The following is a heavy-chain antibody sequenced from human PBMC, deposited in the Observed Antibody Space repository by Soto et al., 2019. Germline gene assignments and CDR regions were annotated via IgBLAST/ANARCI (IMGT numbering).Heavy chain of an antibody. J-gene: IGHJ3*02. Sequence: PGESLKISCKGSGYSFTSYWISWVRQMPGKGLEWMGRIDPSDSYTNYSPSFQGHVTISADKSISTAYLQWSSLKASDTAMYYCATAYVYDFENSNYYRDAFDIWGQGTLVTVSS. V-gene: IGHV5-10-1*01. CDR1: GYSFTSYW. CDR2: IDPSDSYT. D-gene: IGHD3-22*01. CDR3: ATAYVYDFENSNYYRDAFDI.